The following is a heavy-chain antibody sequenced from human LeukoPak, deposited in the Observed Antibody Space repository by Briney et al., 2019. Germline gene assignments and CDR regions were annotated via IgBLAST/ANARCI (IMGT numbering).Heavy chain of an antibody. J-gene: IGHJ5*02. V-gene: IGHV4-61*02. CDR2: IYTSGST. Sequence: PSQTLSLTCTVSGGSISSGSYYWSWIRQPAGKGLEWIGRIYTSGSTNYNPSLKSRVTISVDTSKNQFSLKLSSVTAADTAVYYCARVRRHSFDPWGQGTLVTVSS. CDR3: ARVRRHSFDP. CDR1: GGSISSGSYY.